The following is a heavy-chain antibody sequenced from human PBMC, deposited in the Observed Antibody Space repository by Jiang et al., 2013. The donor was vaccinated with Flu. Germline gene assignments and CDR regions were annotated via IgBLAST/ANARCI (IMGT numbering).Heavy chain of an antibody. V-gene: IGHV2-70*11. J-gene: IGHJ3*02. Sequence: KPTQTLTLTCTFSGFSLNTAGMCVSWIRQPPGKALEWLARIDWDDDKYYNTSLKTRLTISKDTSDNQVVLTMTDVDPGDTATYYCARALNYYSAFDIWGQGTVVTVSS. D-gene: IGHD2-21*02. CDR1: GFSLNTAGMC. CDR2: IDWDDDK. CDR3: ARALNYYSAFDI.